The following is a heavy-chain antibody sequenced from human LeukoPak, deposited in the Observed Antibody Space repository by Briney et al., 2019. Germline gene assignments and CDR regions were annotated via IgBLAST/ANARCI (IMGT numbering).Heavy chain of an antibody. V-gene: IGHV3-23*01. Sequence: GGSLRLSCAASGFTFSSYAMSWVRQAPGKGLEWVSAISGSGGSTYYADSVKGRFTISRDNSKNTLYLLMNSLRAEDTAVYYCAKALGWHWCFDLWGRGTLVTVSS. J-gene: IGHJ2*01. CDR1: GFTFSSYA. CDR2: ISGSGGST. CDR3: AKALGWHWCFDL. D-gene: IGHD4-23*01.